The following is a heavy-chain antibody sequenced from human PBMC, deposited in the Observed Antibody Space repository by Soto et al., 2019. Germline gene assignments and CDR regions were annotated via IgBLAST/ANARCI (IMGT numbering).Heavy chain of an antibody. J-gene: IGHJ5*02. CDR1: GFTVSSNY. CDR3: ARHSVSFSGQEAAARTLVNRWFDP. Sequence: PGGPLRLSCAASGFTVSSNYMSWVRQAPGKGLEEIGFLSYTGNTYYNPSLKSRVTISVDTSQNQFSLKLSSVTAADTAVYYCARHSVSFSGQEAAARTLVNRWFDPWGQGTLVTVSS. D-gene: IGHD6-13*01. V-gene: IGHV4-59*04. CDR2: LSYTGNT.